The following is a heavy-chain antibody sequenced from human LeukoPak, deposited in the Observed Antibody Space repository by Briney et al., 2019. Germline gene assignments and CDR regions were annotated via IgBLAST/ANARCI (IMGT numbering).Heavy chain of an antibody. CDR3: ARSQLGGKYYFDY. D-gene: IGHD7-27*01. CDR1: GFTFDDYA. Sequence: PGRSLRLSCAASGFTFDDYAMHWVRQAPGKGLEWVSGISWNSGSIGYADSVKGRFTISRDNAKNSLYLQMNSLRAEDTAVYYCARSQLGGKYYFDYWGQGTLVTASS. CDR2: ISWNSGSI. V-gene: IGHV3-9*01. J-gene: IGHJ4*02.